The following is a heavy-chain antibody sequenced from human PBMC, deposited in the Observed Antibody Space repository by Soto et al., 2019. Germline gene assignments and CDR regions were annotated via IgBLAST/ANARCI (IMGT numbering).Heavy chain of an antibody. CDR2: ILPVFGMV. D-gene: IGHD3-3*01. CDR3: ATPHLRGRHYDFRSPPTASLYHYGLGV. V-gene: IGHV1-69*01. Sequence: QVQLAQSGAEVKKPGSSVRVSCQTSRGTFNTSPISWMRQAPGQGLEWLGDILPVFGMVNYAKQFQDRLNLTADESTASVYMEVSRLTPEDTAVYFCATPHLRGRHYDFRSPPTASLYHYGLGVWGQGTTVIVSS. J-gene: IGHJ6*02. CDR1: RGTFNTSP.